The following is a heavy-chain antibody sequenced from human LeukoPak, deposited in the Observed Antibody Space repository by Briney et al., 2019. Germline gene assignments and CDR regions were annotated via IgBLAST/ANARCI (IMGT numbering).Heavy chain of an antibody. CDR1: GSSISSYY. J-gene: IGHJ4*02. V-gene: IGHV4-59*08. CDR2: IYYSGST. D-gene: IGHD4-17*01. Sequence: SETLSLTCTVSGSSISSYYWSWIRQPPGKGLEWIGYIYYSGSTNYNPSLKSRVTISVDTSKNQFSLKLSSVTAADTAVYYCARLTVTPRSFDYWGQGTLVTVSS. CDR3: ARLTVTPRSFDY.